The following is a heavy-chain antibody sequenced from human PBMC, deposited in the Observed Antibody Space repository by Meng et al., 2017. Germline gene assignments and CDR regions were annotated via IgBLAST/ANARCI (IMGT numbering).Heavy chain of an antibody. CDR1: GYTFTSYA. D-gene: IGHD4-11*01. CDR3: ARDDYSNYLPFDY. CDR2: INAGNGNT. J-gene: IGHJ4*02. V-gene: IGHV1-3*01. Sequence: DQLVQSGAEVKKPGASVKVSCKASGYTFTSYAMHWVRQAPGQRLEWMGWINAGNGNTKYSQKFQGRVTITADESTSTAYMELSSLRSEDTAVYYCARDDYSNYLPFDYWGQGTLVTVSS.